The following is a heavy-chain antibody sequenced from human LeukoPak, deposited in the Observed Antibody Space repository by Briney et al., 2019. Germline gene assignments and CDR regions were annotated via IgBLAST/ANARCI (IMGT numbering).Heavy chain of an antibody. J-gene: IGHJ4*02. CDR3: AKDLVPGVRGVTNYFDY. D-gene: IGHD3-10*01. V-gene: IGHV3-23*01. CDR2: ISGSGGST. CDR1: GFTFSNAW. Sequence: GGSLRLSCEASGFTFSNAWMSWVRQAPGKGLEWVSAISGSGGSTYYADSVKGRFTISRDNSKNTLSLQMNSLRAEDTAVYYCAKDLVPGVRGVTNYFDYWGQGTLVTVSS.